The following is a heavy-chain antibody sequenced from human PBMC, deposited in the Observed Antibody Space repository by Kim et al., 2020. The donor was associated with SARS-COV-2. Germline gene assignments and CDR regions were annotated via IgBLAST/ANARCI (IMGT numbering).Heavy chain of an antibody. J-gene: IGHJ6*02. D-gene: IGHD6-25*01. Sequence: ASVKVSCKASGYTFTNYYMHWVRQAPGQGLEWMGRINPSGGSTSHAQKFQGRVTMTRDTSTSTVYMELSRLRSEDTAVYYCAAAYYSYGMDVWGQGTTVTVSS. CDR2: INPSGGST. CDR1: GYTFTNYY. V-gene: IGHV1-46*01. CDR3: AAAYYSYGMDV.